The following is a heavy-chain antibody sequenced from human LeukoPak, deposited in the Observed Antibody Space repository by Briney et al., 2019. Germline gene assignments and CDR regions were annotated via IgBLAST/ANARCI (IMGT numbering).Heavy chain of an antibody. V-gene: IGHV4-34*01. D-gene: IGHD3-22*01. J-gene: IGHJ4*02. Sequence: PSETLSLSCAVYGGSFSGYYWSWIGQPPGKGLEWIGEINHSGSTNYNPSLKSRVTISVDTSKNQFSLKLSSVTAADTAVYYCARGGYYDSSRYPLDYWGQGTLVTVSS. CDR2: INHSGST. CDR1: GGSFSGYY. CDR3: ARGGYYDSSRYPLDY.